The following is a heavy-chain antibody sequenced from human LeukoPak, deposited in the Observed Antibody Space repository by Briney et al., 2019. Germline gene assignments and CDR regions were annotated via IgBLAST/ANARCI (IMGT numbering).Heavy chain of an antibody. Sequence: GRSLRLSCAASEFTFSSYGMHWVRQAPGKGLEWVAVISYDGSNKYYADSVKGRFTISRDNSKNTLYLRMSSLRAEDTAVYYCAKDQGWELLLYHYYGMDVWGQGTTVTVSS. CDR3: AKDQGWELLLYHYYGMDV. J-gene: IGHJ6*02. CDR1: EFTFSSYG. V-gene: IGHV3-30*18. CDR2: ISYDGSNK. D-gene: IGHD1-26*01.